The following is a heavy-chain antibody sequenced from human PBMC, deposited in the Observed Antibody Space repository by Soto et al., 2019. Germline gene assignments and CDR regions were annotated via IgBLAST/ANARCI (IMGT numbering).Heavy chain of an antibody. Sequence: SQTLSLTCAISGDSVSSNSAAWYWIRQSPSRGLEWLGRTYYRSKWYNDYAVSVKSRITINPDTSKNQFSLQLSSVTPEDTAVYYCSRVGMLDAFDIWGQGTMVTVSS. D-gene: IGHD1-1*01. V-gene: IGHV6-1*01. CDR2: TYYRSKWYN. CDR3: SRVGMLDAFDI. J-gene: IGHJ3*02. CDR1: GDSVSSNSAA.